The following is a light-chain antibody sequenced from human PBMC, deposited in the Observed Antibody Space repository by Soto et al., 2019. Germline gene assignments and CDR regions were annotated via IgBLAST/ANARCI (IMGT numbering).Light chain of an antibody. Sequence: SVLAQPASVSGSPGQSITISCTGTSSDVGGYNYVSWYQQHPGKAPKLMIYEVSNRPSGVSNRSSGSKSGSTASLTISGLQAEDEADYYCSSYTSSTFYVFGTGTKVTVL. CDR3: SSYTSSTFYV. J-gene: IGLJ1*01. CDR2: EVS. CDR1: SSDVGGYNY. V-gene: IGLV2-14*01.